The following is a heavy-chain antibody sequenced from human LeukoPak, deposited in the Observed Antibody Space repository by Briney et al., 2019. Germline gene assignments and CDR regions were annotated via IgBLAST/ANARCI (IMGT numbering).Heavy chain of an antibody. V-gene: IGHV3-64*01. Sequence: GGSLRLSCAASGFTFSSYAMDWVRQAPGKGLEYVSAISSNGGSTYYANSVKGRFTISRDNSKNTLYLQMGSLRAEDMAVYYCARASPPKRYYDILTGDHFDYWGQGTLVTVSS. D-gene: IGHD3-9*01. CDR1: GFTFSSYA. CDR2: ISSNGGST. J-gene: IGHJ4*02. CDR3: ARASPPKRYYDILTGDHFDY.